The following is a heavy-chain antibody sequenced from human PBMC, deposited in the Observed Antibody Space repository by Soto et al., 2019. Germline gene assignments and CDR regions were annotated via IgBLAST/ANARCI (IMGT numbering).Heavy chain of an antibody. CDR1: GFTFSSYA. D-gene: IGHD2-2*01. CDR3: AKPSEGYQLLLDGMDV. V-gene: IGHV3-23*01. CDR2: ISGSGGST. J-gene: IGHJ6*02. Sequence: GGSLRLSCAASGFTFSSYAMSWVRQAPGKGLEWVSAISGSGGSTYYADDVKGRFTISRDNSKNTLYLQMNSLGAEDTAVYYCAKPSEGYQLLLDGMDVWGQGTTVTVSS.